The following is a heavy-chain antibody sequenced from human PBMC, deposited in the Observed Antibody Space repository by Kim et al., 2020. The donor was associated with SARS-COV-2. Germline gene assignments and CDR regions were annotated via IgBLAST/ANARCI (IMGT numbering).Heavy chain of an antibody. CDR1: GFTFSNAW. J-gene: IGHJ6*02. D-gene: IGHD3-10*01. Sequence: GGSLRLSCAASGFTFSNAWMSWVRQAPGKGLEWVGRIKSKTDGGTTDYAAPVKGRFTISRDDSKNTLYLQMNSLKTEDTAVYYCTTAMVRGDPYYYGMDVWGQGTTVTVSS. CDR3: TTAMVRGDPYYYGMDV. V-gene: IGHV3-15*01. CDR2: IKSKTDGGTT.